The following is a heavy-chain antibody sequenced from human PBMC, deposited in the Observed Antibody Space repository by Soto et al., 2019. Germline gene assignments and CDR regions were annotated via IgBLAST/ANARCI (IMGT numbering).Heavy chain of an antibody. CDR1: GDSINSYY. CDR3: ARGYCSTTSCYVGFYYMDV. Sequence: SETLSLTCTVSGDSINSYYWSWIRQPPGKGLEWIGYIYYSGSTMYDPSLKSRVTISLGTSKNQFSLKLSSVTAADTAVYYCARGYCSTTSCYVGFYYMDVWGKGTAVTVSS. J-gene: IGHJ6*03. D-gene: IGHD2-2*01. V-gene: IGHV4-59*01. CDR2: IYYSGST.